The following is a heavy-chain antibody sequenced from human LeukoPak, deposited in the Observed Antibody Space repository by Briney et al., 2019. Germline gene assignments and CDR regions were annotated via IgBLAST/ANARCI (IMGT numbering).Heavy chain of an antibody. J-gene: IGHJ4*02. CDR3: ARDGTRGYTYVDY. Sequence: GGSLRLSCAASGFTFSPAWMHWVRQAPGKGLEWVAVISYDGSNKYYADSVKGRFTISRDNSKNTLFLQMNSLRAEDTAVYYCARDGTRGYTYVDYWGQGTLVTVSS. CDR2: ISYDGSNK. CDR1: GFTFSPAW. D-gene: IGHD5-18*01. V-gene: IGHV3-30-3*01.